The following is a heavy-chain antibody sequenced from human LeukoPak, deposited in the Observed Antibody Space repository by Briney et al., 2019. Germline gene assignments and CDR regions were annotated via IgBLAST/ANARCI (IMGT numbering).Heavy chain of an antibody. CDR1: GGSISTYY. D-gene: IGHD4-17*01. CDR2: INHSGNT. CDR3: ARDAAISYGDYLSWFDP. Sequence: SETLSLTCTVSGGSISTYYWSWIRQPPGKGLEWIGEINHSGNTNYNPSLKSRVTISVDTSKNQFSLKLSSVTAADTAVYYCARDAAISYGDYLSWFDPWGQGTLVTVSS. V-gene: IGHV4-59*01. J-gene: IGHJ5*02.